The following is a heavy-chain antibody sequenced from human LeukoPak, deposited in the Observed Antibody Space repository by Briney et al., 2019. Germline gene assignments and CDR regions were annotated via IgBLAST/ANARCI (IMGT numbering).Heavy chain of an antibody. CDR3: ARTTYIAAAGTSHFDY. CDR2: IDWDDDK. V-gene: IGHV2-70*20. CDR1: GFSLSTSGIC. D-gene: IGHD6-13*01. J-gene: IGHJ4*02. Sequence: EFGPALVKPTQTLTLTCTFSGFSLSTSGICVSCVRQPPGKALEWLALIDWDDDKYYSTSLKTRLTISKDTSKKQVVLTMTNMELVDTATYYCARTTYIAAAGTSHFDYWGQGTLVTVSS.